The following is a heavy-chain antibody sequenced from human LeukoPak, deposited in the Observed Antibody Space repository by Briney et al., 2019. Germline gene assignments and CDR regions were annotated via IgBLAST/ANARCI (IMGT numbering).Heavy chain of an antibody. CDR2: IYYSGST. V-gene: IGHV4-31*03. D-gene: IGHD2-8*01. J-gene: IGHJ2*01. CDR1: GGSISSGGYY. CDR3: ARDRGLMGLRYFDL. Sequence: SETLSLTCTVSGGSISSGGYYWSWIRQHRGKGLEWIGYIYYSGSTYYNPSLKSRVTISVDTSKNQFSLKLSSVTAADTAVYYCARDRGLMGLRYFDLWGRGTPVTVSS.